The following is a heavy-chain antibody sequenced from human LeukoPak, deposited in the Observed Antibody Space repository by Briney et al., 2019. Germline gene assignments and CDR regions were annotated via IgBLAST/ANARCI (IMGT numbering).Heavy chain of an antibody. CDR1: GFTFSSYW. CDR3: ARGVNDFWSGSDFDY. CDR2: IISDGSST. D-gene: IGHD3-3*01. Sequence: PGGSLRLSCAASGFTFSSYWMHWVRQAPGKGLVWVSRIISDGSSTIYADSVKGRFTISRDNAKNTLYLQMNSLRAEDTAVYYCARGVNDFWSGSDFDYWGQGTLVTVSS. V-gene: IGHV3-74*01. J-gene: IGHJ4*02.